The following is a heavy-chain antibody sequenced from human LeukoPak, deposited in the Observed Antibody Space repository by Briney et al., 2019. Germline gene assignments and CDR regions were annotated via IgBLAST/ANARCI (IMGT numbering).Heavy chain of an antibody. V-gene: IGHV4-34*01. CDR3: ARGIVVVPAALSYNWFDP. D-gene: IGHD2-2*01. J-gene: IGHJ5*02. CDR1: GGSFSGYY. Sequence: SETLSLTRAVYGGSFSGYYWSWIRQPPGKGLEWIGEINHSGSTNYNPSLKSRVTISVDTSKNQFSLKLSSVTAADTAVYYCARGIVVVPAALSYNWFDPWGQGTLVTVSS. CDR2: INHSGST.